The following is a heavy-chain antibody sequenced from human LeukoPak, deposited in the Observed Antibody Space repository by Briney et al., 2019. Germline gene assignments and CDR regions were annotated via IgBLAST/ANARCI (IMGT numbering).Heavy chain of an antibody. CDR1: GYTFTSYD. CDR3: ARASLDRGYFDY. CDR2: MNPNSGNT. Sequence: ASVKVSCKASGYTFTSYDINWVRQATGQGLEWMGWMNPNSGNTGYAQKFQGRVTMTRNTSISTAYMELSSLRSEDTAVYYCARASLDRGYFDYWGQGTLVTVSS. J-gene: IGHJ4*02. V-gene: IGHV1-8*01. D-gene: IGHD3-22*01.